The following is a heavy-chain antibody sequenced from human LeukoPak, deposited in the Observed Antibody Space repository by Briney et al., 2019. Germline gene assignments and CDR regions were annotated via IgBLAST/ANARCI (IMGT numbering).Heavy chain of an antibody. CDR2: INWNGGST. J-gene: IGHJ3*02. D-gene: IGHD3-3*01. CDR1: GFTFDDYG. CDR3: ARAVYYDFWSGSPDDAFDI. Sequence: GGSLRLSCAASGFTFDDYGMSWVRQAPGKGLEWVSGINWNGGSTGYADSVKGRFSISRDNAKNSLYLQMNSLRAEDTALYHCARAVYYDFWSGSPDDAFDIWGQGTMVTVSS. V-gene: IGHV3-20*01.